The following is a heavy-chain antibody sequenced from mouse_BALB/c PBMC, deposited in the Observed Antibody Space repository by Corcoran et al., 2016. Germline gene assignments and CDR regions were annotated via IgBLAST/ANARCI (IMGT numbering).Heavy chain of an antibody. Sequence: QVQLQQSGAELMKPGASVKISCKATGYTFSSYWIEWVKQRPGHGLEWIGEILPGSGSTNYNEKFKGKATFTADTSSNTVYMQLSSLTSEDSAVYYCARRPPLRGYAMDYWGQGTSVTVSS. D-gene: IGHD1-1*01. J-gene: IGHJ4*01. CDR2: ILPGSGST. CDR1: GYTFSSYW. CDR3: ARRPPLRGYAMDY. V-gene: IGHV1-9*01.